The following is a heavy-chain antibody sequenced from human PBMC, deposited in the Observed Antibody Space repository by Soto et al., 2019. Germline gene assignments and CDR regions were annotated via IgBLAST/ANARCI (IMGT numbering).Heavy chain of an antibody. J-gene: IGHJ4*02. Sequence: QVQLQQWGAGLLKPSETLSLTCAVYGGSFSGYYWSWIRQPPGKGLEWIGEINHSGSTNYNPSLKSRVTISVDTSKNQFSLKLGSVTAAVTAVYYCAREGGGHCSGGSCYVDYWGQGTLVTVSS. D-gene: IGHD2-15*01. V-gene: IGHV4-34*01. CDR2: INHSGST. CDR3: AREGGGHCSGGSCYVDY. CDR1: GGSFSGYY.